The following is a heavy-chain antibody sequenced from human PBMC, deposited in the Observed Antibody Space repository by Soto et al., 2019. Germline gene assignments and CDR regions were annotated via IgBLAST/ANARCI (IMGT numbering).Heavy chain of an antibody. D-gene: IGHD3-9*01. J-gene: IGHJ5*02. CDR1: GGSISSYY. Sequence: QVQLQESGPGLVKPSETLSLTCTVSGGSISSYYWSWIRQPPGKGLEWIGYIYYSGSTNYNPSLKSRVTISVDTSKNQFSLKLSSVTAADTAVYYCARGYRYDISLRPRWFDPWGQGTLVTVSS. CDR3: ARGYRYDISLRPRWFDP. CDR2: IYYSGST. V-gene: IGHV4-59*01.